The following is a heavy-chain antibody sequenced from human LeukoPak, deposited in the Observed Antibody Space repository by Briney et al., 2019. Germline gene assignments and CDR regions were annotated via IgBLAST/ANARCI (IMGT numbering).Heavy chain of an antibody. Sequence: SETLSLTCTVSGGSISSGSYYWSWIRQPPGKGLEWIGEINHSGSTNYNPSLKSRVTISVDRSKNQFSLKLSSVTAADTAVYYCARGYCSSTSCYRDYYYYYGMDVWGKGTTVTVSS. J-gene: IGHJ6*04. V-gene: IGHV4-39*07. CDR3: ARGYCSSTSCYRDYYYYYGMDV. D-gene: IGHD2-2*02. CDR1: GGSISSGSYY. CDR2: INHSGST.